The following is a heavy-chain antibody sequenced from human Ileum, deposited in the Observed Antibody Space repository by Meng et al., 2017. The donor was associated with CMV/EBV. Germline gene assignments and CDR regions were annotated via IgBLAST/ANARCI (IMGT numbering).Heavy chain of an antibody. CDR3: AHFVGGYYPSRPDY. J-gene: IGHJ4*02. CDR1: GFSPSTSGEG. V-gene: IGHV2-5*02. Sequence: QITLKESGPTPVKPTRTLTLTCSFSGFSPSTSGEGVGWIRQPPGKALEWLALIYRGDDKRYSPSLNSRLTIAKDTSKNEVVLTLTNMGPIDTGTYYCAHFVGGYYPSRPDYWGQGTMVTVSS. CDR2: IYRGDDK. D-gene: IGHD1-26*01.